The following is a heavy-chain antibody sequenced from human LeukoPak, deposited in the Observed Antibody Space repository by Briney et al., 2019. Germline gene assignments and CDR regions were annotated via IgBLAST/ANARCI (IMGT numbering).Heavy chain of an antibody. Sequence: PSETLSLTCTVSSVSVSNGNYYWTWIRQPAGKGLEWLGRIYMSGSTNYNPSLKSRVTMSVDTSKNQFSLKLDSVTAADTAVYYCARDPSMVRGVTGPDDDYWGQGTLVTVSS. CDR1: SVSVSNGNYY. V-gene: IGHV4-61*02. J-gene: IGHJ4*02. D-gene: IGHD3-10*01. CDR2: IYMSGST. CDR3: ARDPSMVRGVTGPDDDY.